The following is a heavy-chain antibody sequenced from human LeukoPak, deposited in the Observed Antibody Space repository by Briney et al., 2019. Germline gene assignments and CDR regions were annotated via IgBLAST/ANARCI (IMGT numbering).Heavy chain of an antibody. CDR1: GESLNYYY. D-gene: IGHD5-24*01. CDR2: VFDGKTT. V-gene: IGHV4-34*12. J-gene: IGHJ4*02. CDR3: ASGAWATRLHS. Sequence: ASDTLSLTCAVYGESLNYYYWSWIRQSPEKGLEWIGEVFDGKTTNYNPSLKSRVTISAVTSSNQLSLNLKSVTAADTAVYYCASGAWATRLHSWAQGTLVIVSS.